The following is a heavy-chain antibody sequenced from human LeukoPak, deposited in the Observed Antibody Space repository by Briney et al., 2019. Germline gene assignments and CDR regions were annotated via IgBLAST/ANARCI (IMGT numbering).Heavy chain of an antibody. CDR2: INPNSGGT. V-gene: IGHV1-2*06. J-gene: IGHJ4*02. CDR3: ARGSGYCTSTSCLPPRLDY. CDR1: GYTFTGYY. Sequence: ASVKVSCKASGYTFTGYYMHWVREAPGQGFEWMGRINPNSGGTNYAQKFQGRVTMTRDTSISTAYMELSRLRSDDTAVDYCARGSGYCTSTSCLPPRLDYWGQGTLVTVSS. D-gene: IGHD2-2*01.